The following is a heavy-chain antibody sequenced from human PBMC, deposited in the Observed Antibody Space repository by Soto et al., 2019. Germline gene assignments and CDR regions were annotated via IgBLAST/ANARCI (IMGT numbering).Heavy chain of an antibody. CDR2: ISGSGGST. Sequence: PGGSLRLSCAASGFTFSSYAMSWVRQAPGKGLEWVSAISGSGGSTYYADSVKGRFTISRDNPKNTLYLQMNSLRAEDTAVYYSAKDQYSSGLNWFDPWGQGTLVTVSS. D-gene: IGHD6-19*01. V-gene: IGHV3-23*01. J-gene: IGHJ5*02. CDR3: AKDQYSSGLNWFDP. CDR1: GFTFSSYA.